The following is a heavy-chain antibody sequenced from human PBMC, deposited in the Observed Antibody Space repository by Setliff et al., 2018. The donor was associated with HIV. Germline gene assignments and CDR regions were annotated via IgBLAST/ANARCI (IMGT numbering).Heavy chain of an antibody. CDR3: ARVALQFLEWPRGDAFDM. D-gene: IGHD3-3*01. V-gene: IGHV3-7*01. Sequence: SCAASGFTFSNYWMSWVRQAPGKGLEWVASVKQDGTEIYYVDSVKGRITIFRDNAKKSMYLQMNSLRAEDTAVYYCARVALQFLEWPRGDAFDMWGQGTLVTVSS. CDR2: VKQDGTEI. J-gene: IGHJ3*02. CDR1: GFTFSNYW.